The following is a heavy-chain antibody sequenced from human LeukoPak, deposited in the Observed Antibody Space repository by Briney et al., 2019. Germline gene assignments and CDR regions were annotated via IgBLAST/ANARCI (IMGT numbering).Heavy chain of an antibody. D-gene: IGHD3-10*01. V-gene: IGHV1-3*01. CDR2: INAGNGNT. CDR3: ARWMVRGVIIPGY. Sequence: ASVKVSCKASGYTFTSYAMHWVRQAPGQRLEWMGWINAGNGNTKYSQKFQGRVTITRDTSASTAYMELSSLRSDDTAVYYCARWMVRGVIIPGYWGQGTLVTVSS. CDR1: GYTFTSYA. J-gene: IGHJ4*02.